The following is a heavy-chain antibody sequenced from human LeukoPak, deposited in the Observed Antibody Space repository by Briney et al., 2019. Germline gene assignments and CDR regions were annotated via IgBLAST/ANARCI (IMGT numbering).Heavy chain of an antibody. Sequence: GGSLRLSCAASGFTFSIHAMSWVRQAPGKGLEWVSGISESGSNTYYADSVKGRFTISRDISKSTLYLQMNSLRADDTAVYYCAKIQGWFNDAFHIGGQGTMVTVSS. CDR1: GFTFSIHA. V-gene: IGHV3-23*01. CDR3: AKIQGWFNDAFHI. CDR2: ISESGSNT. J-gene: IGHJ3*02. D-gene: IGHD6-19*01.